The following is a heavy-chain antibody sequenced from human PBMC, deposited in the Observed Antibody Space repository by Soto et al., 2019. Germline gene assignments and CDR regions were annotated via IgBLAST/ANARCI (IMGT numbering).Heavy chain of an antibody. D-gene: IGHD3-10*01. CDR2: IYYSGST. J-gene: IGHJ2*01. CDR3: ARTGPYYWYFDL. CDR1: GGSISSYY. Sequence: SETLSLTCTVSGGSISSYYWSWIRQPPGKGLEWIGYIYYSGSTNYNPSLKSRVTISVDTSKNQFSLKLSSVTAADTAVYYCARTGPYYWYFDLRARRTPVTVSS. V-gene: IGHV4-59*08.